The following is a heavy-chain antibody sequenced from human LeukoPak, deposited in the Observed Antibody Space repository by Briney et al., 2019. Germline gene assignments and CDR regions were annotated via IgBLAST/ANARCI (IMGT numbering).Heavy chain of an antibody. Sequence: GGSLRLSCAASGFTFSSYWMSWVRQAPGKGLEWVANIKQDGNEKYYVDSVKGRFTISRDNAKNSLYLQMNSLRVEDTAVYYCARANMVRGVIRYYYYYMDVWGKGTTVTISS. CDR2: IKQDGNEK. V-gene: IGHV3-7*01. J-gene: IGHJ6*03. CDR1: GFTFSSYW. CDR3: ARANMVRGVIRYYYYYMDV. D-gene: IGHD3-10*01.